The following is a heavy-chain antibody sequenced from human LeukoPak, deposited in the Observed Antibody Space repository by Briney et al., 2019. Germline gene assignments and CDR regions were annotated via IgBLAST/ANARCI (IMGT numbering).Heavy chain of an antibody. CDR1: GFTFSDYH. CDR3: ARVGWAMRFLSYFDY. Sequence: GGSLRLSFPASGFTFSDYHMSWIRQAPGKGLDWVSYISSSGSTIYYADSVKGRFTISRGNAKNSLYLQMNSLRAEDTAVYYCARVGWAMRFLSYFDYWRQGTLVTVSP. J-gene: IGHJ4*02. D-gene: IGHD3-3*01. CDR2: ISSSGSTI. V-gene: IGHV3-11*01.